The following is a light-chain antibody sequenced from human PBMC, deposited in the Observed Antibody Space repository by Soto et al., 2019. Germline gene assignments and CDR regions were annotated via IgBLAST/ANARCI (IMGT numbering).Light chain of an antibody. J-gene: IGKJ3*01. V-gene: IGKV3-20*01. CDR1: QSVNSVY. CDR3: QQYVTSPFT. Sequence: EIVLTQSPGTLSLSPGERASLSCRADQSVNSVYLAWYQHKPGQAPRLLIYGASDMATGIPDRFSGSGSGTDFTLTISRLEPEDFALYYCQQYVTSPFTFGPGTQVDS. CDR2: GAS.